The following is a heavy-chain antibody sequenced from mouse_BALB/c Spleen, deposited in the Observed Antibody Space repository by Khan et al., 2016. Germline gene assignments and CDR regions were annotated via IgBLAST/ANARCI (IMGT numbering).Heavy chain of an antibody. Sequence: DLVKPGASVKLFCKASGYTFTSYWINWIKQRPGQGLEWIGRIAPGSDNTYYNEMFKGKATLTVDTSSSTAYIQLSSLSSEDSAVYFCARDGNYFDYWDQGTTLTVSS. V-gene: IGHV1S41*01. CDR1: GYTFTSYW. J-gene: IGHJ2*01. D-gene: IGHD2-1*01. CDR2: IAPGSDNT. CDR3: ARDGNYFDY.